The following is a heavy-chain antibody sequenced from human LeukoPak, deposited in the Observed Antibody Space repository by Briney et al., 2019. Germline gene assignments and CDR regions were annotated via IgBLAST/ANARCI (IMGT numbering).Heavy chain of an antibody. CDR1: GFTFNYYY. J-gene: IGHJ5*02. CDR3: ATDGAGFDT. CDR2: INIGGTNT. Sequence: GGSLRLSCAASGFTFNYYYMSWIRQAPGKGLESPSYINIGGTNTHYADSVKGRFTISRDNAKKSLYLEMNNLSAEDTAVYYCATDGAGFDTWGQGVLVTVSS. V-gene: IGHV3-11*01.